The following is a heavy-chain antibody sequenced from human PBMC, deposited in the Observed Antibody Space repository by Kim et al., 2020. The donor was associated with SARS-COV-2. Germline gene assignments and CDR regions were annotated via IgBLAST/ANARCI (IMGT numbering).Heavy chain of an antibody. V-gene: IGHV3-33*01. CDR3: ARDERWLQFYYFDY. Sequence: GGSLRLSCAASGFTFSSYGMHWVRQAPGKGLEWVAVIWYDGSNKYYADSVQGRFTISRDNSKNTLYLQMNSLRAEDTAVYYCARDERWLQFYYFDYWGQGALDTVST. CDR2: IWYDGSNK. J-gene: IGHJ4*02. CDR1: GFTFSSYG. D-gene: IGHD5-12*01.